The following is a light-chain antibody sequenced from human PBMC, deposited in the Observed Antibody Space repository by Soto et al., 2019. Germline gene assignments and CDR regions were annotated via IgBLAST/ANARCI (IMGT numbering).Light chain of an antibody. V-gene: IGKV1-5*01. CDR3: QQFNSYSPGA. J-gene: IGKJ1*01. CDR1: QSISSW. CDR2: DAS. Sequence: IPLTQCPSTLSASVEDIVTVTCRASQSISSWLAWYQQKPGKAPKLLIYDASSLESGVPSRFSGSGSGTEFTLTISSLQPDDFATYYCQQFNSYSPGAFGQGSIVEVK.